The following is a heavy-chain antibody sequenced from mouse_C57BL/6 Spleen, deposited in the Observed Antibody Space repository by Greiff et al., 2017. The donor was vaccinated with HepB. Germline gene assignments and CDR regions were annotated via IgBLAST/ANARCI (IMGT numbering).Heavy chain of an antibody. V-gene: IGHV7-3*01. D-gene: IGHD4-1*01. Sequence: EVQLQESGGGLVQPGGSLSLSCAASGFTFTDYYMSWVRQPPGKALEWLGFIRNKANGYTTEYSASVKGRFTISRDNSQSILYLQMNALRAEDSATYYCARNWDYFDYWGQGTTLTVSS. J-gene: IGHJ2*01. CDR2: IRNKANGYTT. CDR3: ARNWDYFDY. CDR1: GFTFTDYY.